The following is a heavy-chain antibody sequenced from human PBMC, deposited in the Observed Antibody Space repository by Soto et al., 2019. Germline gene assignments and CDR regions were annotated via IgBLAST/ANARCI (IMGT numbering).Heavy chain of an antibody. J-gene: IGHJ6*02. D-gene: IGHD6-13*01. CDR2: IYYSGST. CDR3: ARGPEYSSSWYFYYGMDV. Sequence: SETLSLTCPVSGGSVSSGSYYWSWIRQPPGKGLEWIGYIYYSGSTNYNPSLKSRVTISVDTSKNQFSLKLSSVTAADTAVYYCARGPEYSSSWYFYYGMDVWGQGTTVTVSS. V-gene: IGHV4-61*01. CDR1: GGSVSSGSYY.